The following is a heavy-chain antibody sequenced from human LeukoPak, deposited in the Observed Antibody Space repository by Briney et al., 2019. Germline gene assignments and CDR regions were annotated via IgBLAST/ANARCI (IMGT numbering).Heavy chain of an antibody. J-gene: IGHJ5*02. V-gene: IGHV4-34*01. CDR3: ATAIQNWFDP. Sequence: SETLSLTCAVYGGSFSGYYWSWIRQPPGKGLEWVGEINHSGSTNYNPSLKRRVTISVDTSKNQFSLKLSSVTAADTAVYYCATAIQNWFDPWGQGTLVTVSS. CDR1: GGSFSGYY. CDR2: INHSGST.